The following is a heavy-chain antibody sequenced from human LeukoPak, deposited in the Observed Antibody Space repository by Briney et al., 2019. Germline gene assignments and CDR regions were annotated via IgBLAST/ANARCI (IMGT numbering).Heavy chain of an antibody. J-gene: IGHJ6*02. V-gene: IGHV1-69*13. CDR1: GGTFSSYA. Sequence: ASVEVSCKASGGTFSSYAISWVRQAPGQGLEWMGGIIPIFGTANYAQKFQGRVTITADESTSTAYMELSSLRSEDMAVYYCARDPRDWTNYYYGRDVWGQGTTVTVSS. CDR2: IIPIFGTA. D-gene: IGHD3/OR15-3a*01. CDR3: ARDPRDWTNYYYGRDV.